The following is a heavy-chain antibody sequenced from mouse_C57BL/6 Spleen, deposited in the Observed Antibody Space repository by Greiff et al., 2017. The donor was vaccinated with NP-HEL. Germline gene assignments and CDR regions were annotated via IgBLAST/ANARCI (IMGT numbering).Heavy chain of an antibody. J-gene: IGHJ3*01. V-gene: IGHV5-17*01. D-gene: IGHD1-1*01. Sequence: EVQLVESGGGLVKPGGSLKLSCAASGFTFSDYGMHWVRQAPEKGLEWVAYISSGSSTIYYADTVKGRFTISRDNAKNTLFLQMTSLRSEDTAMYYCARQDYGSSYDLFAYWGQGTLVTVSA. CDR3: ARQDYGSSYDLFAY. CDR1: GFTFSDYG. CDR2: ISSGSSTI.